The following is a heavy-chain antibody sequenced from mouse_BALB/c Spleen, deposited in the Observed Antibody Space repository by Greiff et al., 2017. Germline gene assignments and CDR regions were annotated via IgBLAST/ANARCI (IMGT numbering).Heavy chain of an antibody. CDR2: ISSGSSTI. CDR1: GFTFSSFG. V-gene: IGHV5-17*02. CDR3: ARDGHYAMDY. D-gene: IGHD2-3*01. Sequence: EVKLQESGGGLVQPGGSRKLSCAASGFTFSSFGMHWVRQAPEKGLEWVAYISSGSSTIYYADTVKGRFTISRDNPKNTRFLQMTSLRSEDTAMYYCARDGHYAMDYWGQGTSVTVSS. J-gene: IGHJ4*01.